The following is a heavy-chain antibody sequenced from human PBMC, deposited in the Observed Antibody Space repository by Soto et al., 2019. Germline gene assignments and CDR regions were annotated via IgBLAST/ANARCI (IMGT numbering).Heavy chain of an antibody. Sequence: SVKVSCKASGGTFSSYAISWVRQAPGQGLEWMGGIIPILGTANYAQKFQGRVTITADESTSTAYMELSSLRSEDTAVYYCARDVDTARAGAFDIWGQGTMVTV. CDR2: IIPILGTA. D-gene: IGHD5-18*01. CDR1: GGTFSSYA. CDR3: ARDVDTARAGAFDI. J-gene: IGHJ3*02. V-gene: IGHV1-69*13.